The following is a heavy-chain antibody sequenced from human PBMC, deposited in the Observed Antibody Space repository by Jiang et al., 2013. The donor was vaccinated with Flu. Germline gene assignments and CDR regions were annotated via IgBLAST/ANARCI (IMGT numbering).Heavy chain of an antibody. J-gene: IGHJ4*02. CDR1: GGSISSGGYS. D-gene: IGHD6-19*01. Sequence: GLVKPSQTLSLTCAVSGGSISSGGYSWSWIRQPPGKGLEWIGYIYYSGSTYYNPSLKSRVTISVDTSKNQFSLKLSSVTAADTAVYYCARDSPAVAGHFDYWGQGTLVTVSS. CDR2: IYYSGST. V-gene: IGHV4-30-4*07. CDR3: ARDSPAVAGHFDY.